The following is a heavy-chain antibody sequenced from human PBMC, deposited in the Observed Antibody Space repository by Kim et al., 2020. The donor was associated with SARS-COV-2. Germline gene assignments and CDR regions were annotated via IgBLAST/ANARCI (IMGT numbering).Heavy chain of an antibody. V-gene: IGHV3-53*01. Sequence: ADSVEGRFTISRDSSRNVLYLQMDSLRTEDTAIYYCARAGRSGMFFFGLDVWGQGTMVTVS. J-gene: IGHJ6*02. D-gene: IGHD2-15*01. CDR3: ARAGRSGMFFFGLDV.